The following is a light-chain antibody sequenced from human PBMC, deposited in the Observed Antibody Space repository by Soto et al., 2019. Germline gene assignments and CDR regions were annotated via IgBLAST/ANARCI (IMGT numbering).Light chain of an antibody. CDR3: QQYNDWPTWK. CDR1: QSVSSK. Sequence: EIVMAQSPATLSVSPGERATLSCRASQSVSSKLAWYQQKPGQAPRLLIYGASTRATGIPARFSGSGSGTEFTLTISSLQSEDFAVYYCQQYNDWPTWKFGQGTKV. J-gene: IGKJ1*01. V-gene: IGKV3-15*01. CDR2: GAS.